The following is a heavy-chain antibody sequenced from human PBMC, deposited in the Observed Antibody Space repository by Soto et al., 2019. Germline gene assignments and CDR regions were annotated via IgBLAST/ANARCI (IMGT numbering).Heavy chain of an antibody. J-gene: IGHJ4*02. D-gene: IGHD3-22*01. CDR1: GDSISSGYY. V-gene: IGHV4-38-2*01. CDR3: ERTDSVGYYQY. Sequence: TLSLTCAVSGDSISSGYYWAWIRQPPGKGLEWVASIYHSGTTYYNPSLTSRVTISVDTSKNQFSLRLTSVTAADSAVYYCERTDSVGYYQYLGQGTLVTISS. CDR2: IYHSGTT.